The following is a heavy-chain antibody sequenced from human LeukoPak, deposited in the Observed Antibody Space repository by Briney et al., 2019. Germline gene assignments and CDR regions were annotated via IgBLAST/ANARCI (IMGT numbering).Heavy chain of an antibody. J-gene: IGHJ5*02. CDR3: TRGLGEHGGVSDR. Sequence: GGSLRLSCAASGFTFSNYWMGWVRQAPGKRLEWVANIKHDGSEQIYVDSVKGRFTISRDNAKDSVYLQMNSLRAEDTAVYYCTRGLGEHGGVSDRWGQGTLVIVS. CDR2: IKHDGSEQ. CDR1: GFTFSNYW. D-gene: IGHD3-16*01. V-gene: IGHV3-7*01.